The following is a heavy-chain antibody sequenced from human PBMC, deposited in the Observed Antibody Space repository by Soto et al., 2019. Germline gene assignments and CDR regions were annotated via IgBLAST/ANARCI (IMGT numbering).Heavy chain of an antibody. CDR1: GGSISSSSYY. D-gene: IGHD3-3*01. CDR2: IYYSGST. CDR3: ARNPRFSKRYYYYMDV. V-gene: IGHV4-39*01. Sequence: PEETLSLTCTVSGGSISSSSYYWGWIRQPPGKGLEWIGSIYYSGSTYYNPSLKSRVTISVDTSKNQFSLKLSSVTAADTAVYYCARNPRFSKRYYYYMDVWGKGTTVTVSS. J-gene: IGHJ6*03.